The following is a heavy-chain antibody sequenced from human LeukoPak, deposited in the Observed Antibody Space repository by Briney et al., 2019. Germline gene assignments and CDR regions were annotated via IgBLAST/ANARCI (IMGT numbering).Heavy chain of an antibody. CDR3: AKVPSSYYYDSSGYPYFDY. J-gene: IGHJ4*02. D-gene: IGHD3-22*01. CDR2: ISGSGGST. CDR1: GFTFSSYA. V-gene: IGHV3-23*01. Sequence: GGSLRLSCAASGFTFSSYAMSWVRQAPGKGLEWVSAISGSGGSTYSADSVKGRFTISRDNSKNTLYLQMNSLRAEDTAVYYCAKVPSSYYYDSSGYPYFDYWGQGTLVTVSS.